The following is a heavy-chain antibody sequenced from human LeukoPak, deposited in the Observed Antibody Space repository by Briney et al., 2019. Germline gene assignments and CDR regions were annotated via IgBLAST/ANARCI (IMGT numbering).Heavy chain of an antibody. CDR2: FDPEDGET. CDR1: GYTFTSYG. D-gene: IGHD1-26*01. J-gene: IGHJ4*02. CDR3: ASWELSLKGFDY. V-gene: IGHV1-24*01. Sequence: ASVKVSCKASGYTFTSYGISWVRQAPGKGLEWMGGFDPEDGETIYAQKFQGRVTMTEDTSTDTAYMELSSLRSEDTAVYYCASWELSLKGFDYWGQGTLVTVSS.